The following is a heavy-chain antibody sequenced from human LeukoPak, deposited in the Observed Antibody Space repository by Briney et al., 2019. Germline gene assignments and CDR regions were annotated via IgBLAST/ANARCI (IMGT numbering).Heavy chain of an antibody. D-gene: IGHD4-17*01. CDR2: IYYSGST. Sequence: SSQTLSLTCTVSGGSISSGDYYWRWLRQPPGKGLEWIGYIYYSGSTYYNPSLKSRVTISVDTSKNQFSLKLSSVTAADTAVYYCARVIGDYGDYLVDYWGQGTLVTVSS. CDR1: GGSISSGDYY. CDR3: ARVIGDYGDYLVDY. J-gene: IGHJ4*02. V-gene: IGHV4-30-4*01.